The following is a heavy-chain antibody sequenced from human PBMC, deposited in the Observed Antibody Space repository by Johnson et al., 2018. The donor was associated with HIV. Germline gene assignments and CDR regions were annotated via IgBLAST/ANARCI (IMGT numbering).Heavy chain of an antibody. CDR1: GLTVSSNY. J-gene: IGHJ3*02. V-gene: IGHV3-73*01. D-gene: IGHD4-11*01. CDR3: TSMTTGKTPPVGAFDI. Sequence: VQLVESGGGVVQPGRSLRLSCAASGLTVSSNYMSWVRQASGKGLEWVGRIRSKANSYATAYAASVKGRFTISRDDSKNTAYLQMNSLKTEDTAVYYCTSMTTGKTPPVGAFDIWGQGTMVTVSS. CDR2: IRSKANSYAT.